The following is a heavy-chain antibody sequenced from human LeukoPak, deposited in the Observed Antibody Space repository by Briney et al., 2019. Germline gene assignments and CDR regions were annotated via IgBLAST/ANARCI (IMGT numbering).Heavy chain of an antibody. D-gene: IGHD3-22*01. Sequence: ASVKVSCKASGYTFTNYGISWVRQAPGQGLEWMGWISAYNGNTNYAQNLQGRVTMTTDTSTSTAYMELRSLRSDDTAVYYCARDASQYYYDSSGYPHWGQGTLVTVSS. CDR1: GYTFTNYG. V-gene: IGHV1-18*01. CDR2: ISAYNGNT. J-gene: IGHJ1*01. CDR3: ARDASQYYYDSSGYPH.